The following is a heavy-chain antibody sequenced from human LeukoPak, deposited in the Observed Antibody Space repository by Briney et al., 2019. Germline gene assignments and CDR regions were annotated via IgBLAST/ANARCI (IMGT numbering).Heavy chain of an antibody. D-gene: IGHD3-16*01. CDR3: AKLGHGGYYSYMDV. CDR2: ISTDGTT. Sequence: GSLRLSCAVSGFTFANYAMTWVRQAPGKGLESVSSISTDGTTYYAHSVKGRFTLSRDNSKNTLYLQMSSLRAEDTAVYYCAKLGHGGYYSYMDVWGKGTTVTVSS. CDR1: GFTFANYA. J-gene: IGHJ6*03. V-gene: IGHV3-23*01.